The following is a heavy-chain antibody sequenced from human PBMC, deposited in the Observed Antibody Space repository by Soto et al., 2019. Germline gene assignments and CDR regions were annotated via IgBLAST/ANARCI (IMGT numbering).Heavy chain of an antibody. V-gene: IGHV3-74*01. D-gene: IGHD3-10*01. CDR2: INSDGSRT. Sequence: EVQLVESGGGLVQPGGSLRLSCAASGFTFSSYWMHWVRQAPGKGLVWVSRINSDGSRTRYADSVKGRRTISRDNAKNTQYRQMNSLRAEDTAVYYCAREVFRGVNPPYFYYWGQGTLVTVSS. CDR3: AREVFRGVNPPYFYY. CDR1: GFTFSSYW. J-gene: IGHJ4*02.